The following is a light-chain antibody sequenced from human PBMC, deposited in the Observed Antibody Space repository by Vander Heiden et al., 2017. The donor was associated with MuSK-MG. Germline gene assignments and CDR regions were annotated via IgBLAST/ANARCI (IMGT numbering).Light chain of an antibody. CDR3: ASWDDDLSGVL. Sequence: QSALTQPPSTSGPPWQRVTISCSGSNSNIGNNYVYWYQQTAGRAPKLVMLRNNQRPLGVPDRFSGSKSGTSVSLTIGGLRSEDEADYYCASWDDDLSGVLFGGGTRLTVL. J-gene: IGLJ3*02. CDR2: RNN. CDR1: NSNIGNNY. V-gene: IGLV1-47*01.